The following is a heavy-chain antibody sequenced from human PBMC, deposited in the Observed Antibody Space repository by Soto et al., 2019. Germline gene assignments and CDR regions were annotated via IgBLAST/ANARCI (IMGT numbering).Heavy chain of an antibody. V-gene: IGHV3-30*03. CDR1: GFTFSDYG. CDR3: TVLEGAFDI. D-gene: IGHD3-16*01. Sequence: QVQLVESGGGVVQPGRSLRLSCAASGFTFSDYGMHWVRQAPGKGLEWVAVISFDGSNAYYADSVKGRFTISRDNPKNTLYLQMNSLRAEDTAVCYCTVLEGAFDIWGQGTMVTVSS. J-gene: IGHJ3*02. CDR2: ISFDGSNA.